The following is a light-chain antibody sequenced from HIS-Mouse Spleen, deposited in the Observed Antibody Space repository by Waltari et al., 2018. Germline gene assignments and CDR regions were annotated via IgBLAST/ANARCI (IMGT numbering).Light chain of an antibody. CDR2: WAS. J-gene: IGKJ1*01. Sequence: DIVMTQSPDSLAVSLGERATINGKASQSVLYHSNNKNYLAWYQQKPGQPPKLLIYWASTRESGVPDRFSGSGSGTDFTLTISSLQAEDVAVYYCQQYYSTPPTFGQGTKVEIK. CDR1: QSVLYHSNNKNY. V-gene: IGKV4-1*01. CDR3: QQYYSTPPT.